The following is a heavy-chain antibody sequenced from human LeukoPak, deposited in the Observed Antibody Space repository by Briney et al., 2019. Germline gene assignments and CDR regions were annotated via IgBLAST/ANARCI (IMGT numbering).Heavy chain of an antibody. CDR3: ARLSSGGQVAGVYFDS. CDR1: GGSFSSYY. CDR2: INHSGST. V-gene: IGHV4-34*01. D-gene: IGHD6-19*01. J-gene: IGHJ4*02. Sequence: PSETLSLTCAVYGGSFSSYYWSWIRQPPGKGLEWIGEINHSGSTNYNPSLKSRVTISVDTSKNHFSLKLSSVTAADTAIYYCARLSSGGQVAGVYFDSWGQGTLVTVSS.